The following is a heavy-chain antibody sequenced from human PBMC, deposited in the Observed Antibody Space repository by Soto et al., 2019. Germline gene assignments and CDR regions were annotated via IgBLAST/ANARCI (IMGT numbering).Heavy chain of an antibody. D-gene: IGHD2-15*01. CDR1: GGSVSSGRYY. CDR3: ARRGYRKNWQGDWFDP. Sequence: SETLSLTCTVSGGSVSSGRYYWTWIRQPPGKGLEWIGNIYDSGSTNYNPSLRSRVTMSVDTSKNQFSLKLNSVIAADTAVYYCARRGYRKNWQGDWFDPWGQGTLVTVSS. V-gene: IGHV4-61*01. CDR2: IYDSGST. J-gene: IGHJ5*02.